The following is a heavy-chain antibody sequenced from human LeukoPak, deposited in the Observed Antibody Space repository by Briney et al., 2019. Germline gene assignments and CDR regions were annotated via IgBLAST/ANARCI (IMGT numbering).Heavy chain of an antibody. V-gene: IGHV1-69*13. D-gene: IGHD2-21*02. J-gene: IGHJ3*02. Sequence: ASVTVSCTASGGTFSSYAISWVRQAPGQGLEWMGGIIPIFGTANYAQKFQGRVTITADESTSTAYMELSSLRSEDTAVYYCARDQGGDCYPPCPDAFDIWGQGTMVTVSS. CDR3: ARDQGGDCYPPCPDAFDI. CDR1: GGTFSSYA. CDR2: IIPIFGTA.